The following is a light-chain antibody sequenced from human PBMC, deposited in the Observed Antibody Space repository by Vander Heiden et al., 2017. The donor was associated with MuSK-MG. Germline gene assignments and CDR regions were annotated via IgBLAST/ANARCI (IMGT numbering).Light chain of an antibody. V-gene: IGKV1-13*02. Sequence: IQLTQAPSSLSASVGDRVTITCRQSQGISSSLAWYQQKPGKPPHLLIYDASSLESGVASRFGGSGCETDFTLSISRLQHEDFANYYCQQFQSNPYTFGQGTKLEIK. CDR1: QGISSS. CDR3: QQFQSNPYT. J-gene: IGKJ2*01. CDR2: DAS.